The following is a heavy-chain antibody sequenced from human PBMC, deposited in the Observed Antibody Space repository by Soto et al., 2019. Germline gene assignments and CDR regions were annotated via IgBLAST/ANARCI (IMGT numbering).Heavy chain of an antibody. J-gene: IGHJ4*02. CDR2: IYYSGST. CDR1: GGSISSYH. Sequence: SATLSVTCTVSGGSISSYHGSWIRQPPGKGLEWIGYIYYSGSTNYNPSLKSRVTISVDTSKNQFSLKLSSVTAADTAVYFCARQSPHSGTYFFDYWGRGTLVTVSS. CDR3: ARQSPHSGTYFFDY. D-gene: IGHD1-26*01. V-gene: IGHV4-59*01.